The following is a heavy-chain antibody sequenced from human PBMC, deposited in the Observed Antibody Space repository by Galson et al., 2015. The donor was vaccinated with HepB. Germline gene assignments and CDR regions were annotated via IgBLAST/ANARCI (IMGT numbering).Heavy chain of an antibody. CDR1: GFTFSSES. V-gene: IGHV3-48*02. J-gene: IGHJ6*02. Sequence: SLRLSCAASGFTFSSESMNWVRQAPGMGLEWVAYIDSRPTPIYYSASVKGRFTVSRDNAKNSLSLQLNSLRDEDTAVYYCGRQGHWGELDVWGQGTTVSVSS. CDR2: IDSRPTPI. CDR3: GRQGHWGELDV. D-gene: IGHD3-16*01.